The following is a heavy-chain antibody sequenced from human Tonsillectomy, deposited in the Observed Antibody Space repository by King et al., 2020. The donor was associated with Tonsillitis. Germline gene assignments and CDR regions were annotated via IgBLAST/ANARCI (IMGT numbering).Heavy chain of an antibody. J-gene: IGHJ5*02. D-gene: IGHD2-15*01. CDR2: IYYSGST. Sequence: VQLQESGPGLVKPSETLSLTSTVSGGSISSYYWSWIRQPPGKGLEWIGYIYYSGSTNYNPSLKSRVTISVDTSKNQFSLKLSSVTAADTAVYYCARGVVAEANWFDPWGQGTLVTVSS. CDR1: GGSISSYY. CDR3: ARGVVAEANWFDP. V-gene: IGHV4-59*01.